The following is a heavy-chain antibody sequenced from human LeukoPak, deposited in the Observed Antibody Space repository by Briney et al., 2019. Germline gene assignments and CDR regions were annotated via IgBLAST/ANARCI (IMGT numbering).Heavy chain of an antibody. Sequence: GGSLRLSCAASGFTFSSYWMSWVRQAPGKGLEWVANIKQDGSEKYYVDSVKGRFTISRDNAKNSLYLQMNSLRAEDTAVYYCAKPWVEYSSSSDAFDIWGQGTMVTVSS. CDR2: IKQDGSEK. D-gene: IGHD6-6*01. CDR1: GFTFSSYW. CDR3: AKPWVEYSSSSDAFDI. J-gene: IGHJ3*02. V-gene: IGHV3-7*01.